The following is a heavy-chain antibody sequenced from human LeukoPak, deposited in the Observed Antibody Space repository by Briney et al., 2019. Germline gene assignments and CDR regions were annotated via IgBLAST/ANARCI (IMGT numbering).Heavy chain of an antibody. J-gene: IGHJ4*02. D-gene: IGHD3-3*01. CDR2: ISYDGSNK. V-gene: IGHV3-30*18. CDR3: ANSPRFLESNPYFDY. Sequence: EPGGSLRLSCAASGFTFSSYGMHWVRQAPGKGLEWVAVISYDGSNKYYADSVKGRFTISRDNSKNTLYLQMNSLRAEDTAVYYCANSPRFLESNPYFDYWGQGTLVTVSS. CDR1: GFTFSSYG.